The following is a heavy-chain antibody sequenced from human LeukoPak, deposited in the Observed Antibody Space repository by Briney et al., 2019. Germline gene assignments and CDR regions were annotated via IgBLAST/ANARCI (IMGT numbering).Heavy chain of an antibody. D-gene: IGHD3-16*01. V-gene: IGHV4-34*01. CDR1: GGSFSGYY. CDR3: ARGISYMIRESAPDY. Sequence: SETLSLTCAVYGGSFSGYYWSWIRQPPGKGLEWIGEINHSGSTNYNPSLKSRVTISADTSKKQFSLNLSSVTAADTAVYYCARGISYMIRESAPDYWGQGTLVTVSS. J-gene: IGHJ4*02. CDR2: INHSGST.